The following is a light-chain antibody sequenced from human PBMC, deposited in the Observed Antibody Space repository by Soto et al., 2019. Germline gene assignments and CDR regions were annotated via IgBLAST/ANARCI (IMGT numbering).Light chain of an antibody. J-gene: IGKJ4*01. CDR2: AAS. CDR3: QQSYSTPLT. CDR1: QDISSY. V-gene: IGKV1-39*01. Sequence: IQVTQSPSSLSASVGDRVTITCRASQDISSYLAWYQQKPGKAPKLLIYAASSLQSGVPSRFSGSGSGTDFTLTISSLQPEDFATYYCQQSYSTPLTFGGGTKVDIK.